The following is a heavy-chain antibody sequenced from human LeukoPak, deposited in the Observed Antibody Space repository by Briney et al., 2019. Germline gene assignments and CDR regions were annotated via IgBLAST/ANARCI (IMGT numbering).Heavy chain of an antibody. CDR1: GYTFTSYY. J-gene: IGHJ3*02. Sequence: ASVKVSCKASGYTFTSYYMHWVRQAPGQGLEWMGIINPSGGSTSYAQKFQGRVTMTRDTSTSTVYMELNSLRAEDTAVYYCAKDVVYSNPTPHAFDIWGQGTMVTVSS. CDR3: AKDVVYSNPTPHAFDI. CDR2: INPSGGST. V-gene: IGHV1-46*01. D-gene: IGHD4-11*01.